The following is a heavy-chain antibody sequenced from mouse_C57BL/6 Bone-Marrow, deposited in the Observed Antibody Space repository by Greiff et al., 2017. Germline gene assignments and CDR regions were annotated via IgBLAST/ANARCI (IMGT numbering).Heavy chain of an antibody. CDR2: ISNGGGST. J-gene: IGHJ1*03. Sequence: EVKLMESGGGLVQPGGSLKLSCAASGFTFSDYYMYWVRQTPEKRLEWVAYISNGGGSTYYPDTVKGRFTISRDNAKNTLYLQMSSLKSEDTAMYYCARHPLGGHWYFDVWGTGTTVTFSS. CDR3: ARHPLGGHWYFDV. D-gene: IGHD3-3*01. CDR1: GFTFSDYY. V-gene: IGHV5-12*01.